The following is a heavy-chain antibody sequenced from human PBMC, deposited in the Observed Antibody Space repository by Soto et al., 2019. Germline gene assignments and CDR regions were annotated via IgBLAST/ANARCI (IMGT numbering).Heavy chain of an antibody. CDR3: AKLGLEWLLVPSWDWFDP. J-gene: IGHJ5*02. CDR2: ISGSGGST. D-gene: IGHD3-3*01. Sequence: EVQLLESGGGLVQPGGSLRLSCAASGFTFSSYAMSWVRQAPGKGLEWVSAISGSGGSTYYADSVKGRFTISRDNPKNKLYLQMNSLIAEDTAVYYCAKLGLEWLLVPSWDWFDPLGQGTLVTVSS. V-gene: IGHV3-23*01. CDR1: GFTFSSYA.